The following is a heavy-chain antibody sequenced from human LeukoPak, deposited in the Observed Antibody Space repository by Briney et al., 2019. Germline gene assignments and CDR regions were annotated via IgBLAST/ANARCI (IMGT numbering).Heavy chain of an antibody. CDR2: ISGSGGST. Sequence: PGGSLRLSCAASGFTFSSYEMNWVRQAPGKGLEWVSAISGSGGSTYYADSVKGRFTISRDNSKNTLYLQMNSLRAEDTAVYYCAKEGGSGSYEYFQHWGQGTLVTVSS. D-gene: IGHD3-10*01. CDR1: GFTFSSYE. J-gene: IGHJ1*01. CDR3: AKEGGSGSYEYFQH. V-gene: IGHV3-23*01.